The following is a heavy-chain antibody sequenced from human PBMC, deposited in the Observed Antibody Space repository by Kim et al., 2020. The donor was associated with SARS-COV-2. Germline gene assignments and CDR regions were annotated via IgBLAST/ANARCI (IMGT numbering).Heavy chain of an antibody. Sequence: SFQGQVTISADKSISTAYLQWSSLKASDTAMYYCARQKPIVGATRGAFDIWGQGTMVTVSS. V-gene: IGHV5-51*01. J-gene: IGHJ3*02. CDR3: ARQKPIVGATRGAFDI. D-gene: IGHD1-26*01.